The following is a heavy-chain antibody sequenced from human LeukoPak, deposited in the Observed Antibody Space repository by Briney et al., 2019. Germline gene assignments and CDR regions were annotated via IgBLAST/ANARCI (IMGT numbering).Heavy chain of an antibody. CDR3: AKDTGYYYDSSGMDY. V-gene: IGHV3-33*06. CDR2: IWYDGSNK. CDR1: GFTFSSYG. J-gene: IGHJ4*02. Sequence: GSLRLSCAASGFTFSSYGMHWVRRAPGKGLEWVAVIWYDGSNKYYADSVKGRFTISRDNSKNTLYLQMNSLGAEDTAVYYCAKDTGYYYDSSGMDYWGQGTLVTVSS. D-gene: IGHD3-22*01.